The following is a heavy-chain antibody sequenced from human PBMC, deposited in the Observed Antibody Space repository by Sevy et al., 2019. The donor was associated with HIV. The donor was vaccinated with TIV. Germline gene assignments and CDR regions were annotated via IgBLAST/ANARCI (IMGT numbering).Heavy chain of an antibody. CDR1: GYSFASYG. J-gene: IGHJ5*02. CDR2: VTPYNGNK. D-gene: IGHD1-26*01. Sequence: ASVKVSCKASGYSFASYGISWVRQAPGQGLEWMGWVTPYNGNKKYAEKLQGRVSMTTDTSTSTGYMELRSLRSDDTAVYYCARCLGCLVRWEHNWFGPWGQGTLVSVSS. CDR3: ARCLGCLVRWEHNWFGP. V-gene: IGHV1-18*01.